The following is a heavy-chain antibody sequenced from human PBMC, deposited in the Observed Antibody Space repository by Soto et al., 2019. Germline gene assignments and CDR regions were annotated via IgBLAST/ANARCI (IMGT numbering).Heavy chain of an antibody. V-gene: IGHV1-3*01. D-gene: IGHD3-10*01. Sequence: GASVKVSCKASGYTFTSYAMHWVRQAPGQRLEWMGWINAGNGNTKYSQKFQGRVTITRDTSASTAYMELSSLRSEDTAVYYCARVWTGSYYNWNWFDPWGQGTLVTVSS. CDR3: ARVWTGSYYNWNWFDP. CDR2: INAGNGNT. CDR1: GYTFTSYA. J-gene: IGHJ5*02.